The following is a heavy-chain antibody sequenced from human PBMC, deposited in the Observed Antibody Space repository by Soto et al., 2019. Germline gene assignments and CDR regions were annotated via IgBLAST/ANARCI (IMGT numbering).Heavy chain of an antibody. Sequence: ASVKVSCKASGGTFTSYDINWVRQATGQGLEWMGWMNPNSGNTGYAQKFQGRVTMTRNTSISTAYMELSSLRSEDTAVYYCATASYYDFWSGYHPSGYGMDVWGQGTTVTVSS. CDR1: GGTFTSYD. D-gene: IGHD3-3*01. CDR3: ATASYYDFWSGYHPSGYGMDV. CDR2: MNPNSGNT. V-gene: IGHV1-8*01. J-gene: IGHJ6*02.